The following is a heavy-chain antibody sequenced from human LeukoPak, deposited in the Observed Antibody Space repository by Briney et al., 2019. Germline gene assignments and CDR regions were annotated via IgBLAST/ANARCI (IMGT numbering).Heavy chain of an antibody. V-gene: IGHV3-30-3*01. CDR1: GFTFSSYA. D-gene: IGHD4-4*01. CDR3: ARTVPGLYYYYYYGMDV. J-gene: IGHJ6*02. CDR2: TSYDGSNK. Sequence: GGSLRLSCAASGFTFSSYAIHWARQAPGKGLEWVAVTSYDGSNKYYADSVKGRFTISRDNSKNTLYLQMNSLRAEDTAVYYCARTVPGLYYYYYYGMDVWGQGTTVTVSS.